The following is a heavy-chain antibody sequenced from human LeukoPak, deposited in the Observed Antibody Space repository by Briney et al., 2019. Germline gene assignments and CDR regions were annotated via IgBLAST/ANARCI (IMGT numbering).Heavy chain of an antibody. CDR3: ARPKAVYSSSWLGY. V-gene: IGHV1-3*01. J-gene: IGHJ4*02. D-gene: IGHD6-13*01. CDR2: INAGNGNT. Sequence: GASVKVSCKASGYTLTSYAMHWVRQAPGQRLEWMGWINAGNGNTKYSQKFQGRVTITRDTSASTAYMELSSLRSEDTAVYYCARPKAVYSSSWLGYWGQGTLVTVSS. CDR1: GYTLTSYA.